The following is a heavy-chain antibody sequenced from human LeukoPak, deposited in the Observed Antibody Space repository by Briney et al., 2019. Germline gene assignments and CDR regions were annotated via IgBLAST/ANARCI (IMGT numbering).Heavy chain of an antibody. CDR1: GDSVSSNSAA. J-gene: IGHJ4*02. CDR3: ARGGNQLGSSWSFDY. V-gene: IGHV6-1*01. D-gene: IGHD6-13*01. CDR2: TYYRSKLYN. Sequence: SQTLSLTCAISGDSVSSNSAAWNWIRQSPSRGLEWLGRTYYRSKLYNDYAVSVKSRITINPDTSKNQFSLQLNSVTPEDTAVYYCARGGNQLGSSWSFDYWGQGTLVTVSS.